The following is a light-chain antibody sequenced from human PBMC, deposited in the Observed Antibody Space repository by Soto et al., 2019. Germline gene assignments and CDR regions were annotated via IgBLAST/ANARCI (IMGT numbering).Light chain of an antibody. Sequence: IHRTHSPSTLSVSWGEIVTITCRASQTISSWLAWYQQKPGKAPKLLIYKASTLKSGVPSRFSGSGSGTEFTLTISSLQPDDFATYYCQHYNSYSEAFGQGTKVDIK. J-gene: IGKJ1*01. CDR2: KAS. CDR3: QHYNSYSEA. CDR1: QTISSW. V-gene: IGKV1-5*03.